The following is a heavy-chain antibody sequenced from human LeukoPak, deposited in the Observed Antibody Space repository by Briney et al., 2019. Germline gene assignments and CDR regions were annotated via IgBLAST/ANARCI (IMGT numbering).Heavy chain of an antibody. Sequence: ASVKVSCKASGYTFTSYDINWVRQATGQGLEWMGWINANSGGTNFAEKFQGRVTMTRDTSISTAYMELSRLRSDDTAVYYCARGIYARAATGFQDWGQGSLVTVSS. V-gene: IGHV1-2*02. CDR2: INANSGGT. CDR1: GYTFTSYD. J-gene: IGHJ1*01. D-gene: IGHD2-15*01. CDR3: ARGIYARAATGFQD.